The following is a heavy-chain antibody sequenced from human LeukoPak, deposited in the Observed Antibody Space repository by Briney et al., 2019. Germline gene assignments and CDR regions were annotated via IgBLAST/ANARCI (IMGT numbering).Heavy chain of an antibody. D-gene: IGHD3-3*01. J-gene: IGHJ6*02. CDR3: ARDRGYDFWSGYSAGGDGMDV. V-gene: IGHV4-31*03. CDR1: GGSIRSSYYY. CDR2: IYYSGST. Sequence: PSETLSLTCTVSGGSIRSSYYYRSWIRQHPGKGLEWIGYIYYSGSTYYNPSLKSRVTISVDTSKNQFSLKLSSVTAADTAVYYCARDRGYDFWSGYSAGGDGMDVWGQGTTVTVSS.